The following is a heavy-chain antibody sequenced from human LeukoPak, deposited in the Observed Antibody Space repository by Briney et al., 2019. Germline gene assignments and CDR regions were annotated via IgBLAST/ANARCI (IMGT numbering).Heavy chain of an antibody. CDR3: AGGYDSSGIYY. Sequence: GGSLRLSCAASGFTFDDYAMHWVRHAPGKGLEWVSGISWNSGSIGYADSVKGRFTISRDNAKNSLYLQMNSLRAEDTALYYCAGGYDSSGIYYWGQGTLVTVSS. CDR1: GFTFDDYA. CDR2: ISWNSGSI. V-gene: IGHV3-9*01. D-gene: IGHD3-22*01. J-gene: IGHJ4*02.